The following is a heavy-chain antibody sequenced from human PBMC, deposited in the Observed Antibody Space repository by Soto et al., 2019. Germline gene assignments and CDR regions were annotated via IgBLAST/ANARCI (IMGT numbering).Heavy chain of an antibody. CDR3: ARSTATDAFDI. CDR1: GGTFSSYT. Sequence: QVQLVQSGAEVKKPGSSVKVSCKASGGTFSSYTISWVRQAPGQGLEWTGRIIPILGIANYAQKFQGRVTITADKSTSTAYMELSSLRSEDTAVYYCARSTATDAFDIWGQGTMVTVSS. V-gene: IGHV1-69*02. D-gene: IGHD5-18*01. J-gene: IGHJ3*02. CDR2: IIPILGIA.